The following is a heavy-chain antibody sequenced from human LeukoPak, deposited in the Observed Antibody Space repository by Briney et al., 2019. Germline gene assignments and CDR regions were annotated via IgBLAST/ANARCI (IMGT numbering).Heavy chain of an antibody. J-gene: IGHJ6*03. D-gene: IGHD6-6*01. Sequence: SETLSLTCAVYGGSFSGYYWSWIRQPPGKGLEWIGEINHSGSTNYNPSLKSRVTISVDTSKNQFSLKLSSVTAADTAVYYCARGASSSAFYYYYYMDVWGKGTTVTVSS. CDR2: INHSGST. CDR1: GGSFSGYY. V-gene: IGHV4-34*01. CDR3: ARGASSSAFYYYYYMDV.